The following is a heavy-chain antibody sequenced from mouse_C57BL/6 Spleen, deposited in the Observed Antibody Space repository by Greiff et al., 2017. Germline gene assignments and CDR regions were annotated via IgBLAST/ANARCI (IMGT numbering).Heavy chain of an antibody. Sequence: QVQLKQSGAELMKPGASVKLSCKATGYTFTGYWIEWVKQRPGHGLEWIGEILPGSGSTNYNEKFKGKAKFTADTSSNTAYMQLSSLTTEYSSIYCCARGGGYATRSDYWGQGTTLTVSS. V-gene: IGHV1-9*01. D-gene: IGHD3-1*01. J-gene: IGHJ2*01. CDR2: ILPGSGST. CDR3: ARGGGYATRSDY. CDR1: GYTFTGYW.